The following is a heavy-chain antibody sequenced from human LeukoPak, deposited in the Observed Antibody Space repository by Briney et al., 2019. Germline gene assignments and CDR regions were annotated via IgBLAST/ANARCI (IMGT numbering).Heavy chain of an antibody. CDR1: GYTFTSNY. D-gene: IGHD5-24*01. Sequence: ASVKVSCKAFGYTFTSNYMHWVRQAPGQGPEWMGVISPSGGSTTYAQKFQGRVTLTRDMSTSPDYLEPRSLRSEGTAVYYFARENSVRDEAWWFNPWGQGTLVTVSS. J-gene: IGHJ5*02. V-gene: IGHV1-46*01. CDR3: ARENSVRDEAWWFNP. CDR2: ISPSGGST.